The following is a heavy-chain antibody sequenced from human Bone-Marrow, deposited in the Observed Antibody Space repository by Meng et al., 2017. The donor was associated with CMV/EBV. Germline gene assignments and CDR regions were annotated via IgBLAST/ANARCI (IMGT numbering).Heavy chain of an antibody. J-gene: IGHJ4*02. CDR2: ISAYNGNT. Sequence: QVQLVQSGAEVKKPGASVKVSCKASGYTVTSYGISWVRQAPGQGLEWMGWISAYNGNTNYAQKLQGRVTMTTDTSTSTAYMELRSLRSEDTAVYYCATVGMSIAAAGSGGLYYFDYWGQGTLVTVSS. D-gene: IGHD6-13*01. CDR1: GYTVTSYG. V-gene: IGHV1-18*01. CDR3: ATVGMSIAAAGSGGLYYFDY.